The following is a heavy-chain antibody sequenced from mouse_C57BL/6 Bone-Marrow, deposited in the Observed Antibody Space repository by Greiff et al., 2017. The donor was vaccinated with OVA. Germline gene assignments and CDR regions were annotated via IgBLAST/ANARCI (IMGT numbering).Heavy chain of an antibody. CDR2: INPGSGGT. J-gene: IGHJ1*03. D-gene: IGHD1-1*01. Sequence: VQGVESGAELVRPGTSVKVSCKASGYAFTNYLIEWVKQRPGQGLEWIGVINPGSGGTNYNEKFKGKATLTADKSSSTAYMQLSSLTSEDSAVYFCARRPHYYGSSYWYFDVWGTGTTVTVSS. V-gene: IGHV1-54*01. CDR3: ARRPHYYGSSYWYFDV. CDR1: GYAFTNYL.